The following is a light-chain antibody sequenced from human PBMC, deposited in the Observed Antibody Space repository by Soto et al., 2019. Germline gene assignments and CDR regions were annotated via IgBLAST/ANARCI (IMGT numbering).Light chain of an antibody. J-gene: IGLJ1*01. V-gene: IGLV2-14*01. CDR1: SSDVGGHNS. Sequence: QSALTQPASVSGSPGQSITISCTGTSSDVGGHNSVAWYQHNPGKAPKLMIYDVSNRPSGVSSRFSGSKSGNTASLTISGLQAEDEADYYCLSYSSSTSPYVLGTATKLTVL. CDR3: LSYSSSTSPYV. CDR2: DVS.